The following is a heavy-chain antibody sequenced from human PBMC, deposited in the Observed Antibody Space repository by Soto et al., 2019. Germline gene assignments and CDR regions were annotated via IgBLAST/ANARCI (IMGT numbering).Heavy chain of an antibody. D-gene: IGHD5-18*01. Sequence: EVQLLESGGGLVQPGGSLRLSCAASGFSFSSHAMSWVRQAPGKGLEWVSAISGSGGSTYYADSVKGRFTISRDNSKNTLYLQMNSLRAEDTAVYYCATVYPLYSYGSEDAFDIWGQGTMVTVSS. V-gene: IGHV3-23*01. CDR1: GFSFSSHA. CDR2: ISGSGGST. J-gene: IGHJ3*02. CDR3: ATVYPLYSYGSEDAFDI.